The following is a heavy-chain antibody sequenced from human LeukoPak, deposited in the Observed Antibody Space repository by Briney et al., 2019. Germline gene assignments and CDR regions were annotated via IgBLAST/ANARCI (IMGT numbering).Heavy chain of an antibody. Sequence: GGSLRLSRAASGFTFNSYSMNWVRQAPGKGLEWVPSISSRSTSIFYADSVKGRFTISRDNAKNSLYLQMSRLRAEDTAVYYCARRTYCGGDCYPPNGFDIWGQGTMVTVSS. V-gene: IGHV3-21*01. CDR3: ARRTYCGGDCYPPNGFDI. CDR1: GFTFNSYS. J-gene: IGHJ3*02. CDR2: ISSRSTSI. D-gene: IGHD2-21*02.